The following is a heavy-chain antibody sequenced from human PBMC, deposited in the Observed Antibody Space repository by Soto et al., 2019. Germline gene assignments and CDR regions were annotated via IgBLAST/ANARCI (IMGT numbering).Heavy chain of an antibody. V-gene: IGHV3-11*01. Sequence: QVQLVESGGGLVKPGGSLRLYCAASGFTFSDFYMNWIRQAPGKGLEWLSYISGNGRTMYYADSVKGRFTISRDNTKKSLYLEMTSLRADGSAMYFCARDGRGPSALDLWGQGTLVTVSS. J-gene: IGHJ5*02. CDR3: ARDGRGPSALDL. CDR2: ISGNGRTM. D-gene: IGHD1-26*01. CDR1: GFTFSDFY.